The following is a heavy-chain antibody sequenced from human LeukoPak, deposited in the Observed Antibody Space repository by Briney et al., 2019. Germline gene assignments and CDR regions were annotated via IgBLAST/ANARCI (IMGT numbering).Heavy chain of an antibody. CDR3: ARDLGGSYPGDAFDI. D-gene: IGHD1-26*01. Sequence: SETLSLTCTVSGGSLSSYYWSWIRQPAGRGLEWIGRIYTSGRTNYNPSLKRRVTMSVDTSKNQFSLKLSSVTAADTAVYYCARDLGGSYPGDAFDIWGQGTMVTVSS. CDR1: GGSLSSYY. CDR2: IYTSGRT. J-gene: IGHJ3*02. V-gene: IGHV4-4*07.